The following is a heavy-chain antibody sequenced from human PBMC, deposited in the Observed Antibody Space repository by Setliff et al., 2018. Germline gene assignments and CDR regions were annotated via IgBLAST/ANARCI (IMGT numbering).Heavy chain of an antibody. D-gene: IGHD5-12*01. V-gene: IGHV3-49*04. J-gene: IGHJ5*02. Sequence: QAGGSLRLSCTGSGFSLGDYAMYWVRQTPGKGLEWVGFIRTKTYGGTAEYAASVKGRFILSRDDARNIAYLQMNSLTTEDTAVYYCTRDPGGYDFDPWGQGTLVTVS. CDR3: TRDPGGYDFDP. CDR1: GFSLGDYA. CDR2: IRTKTYGGTA.